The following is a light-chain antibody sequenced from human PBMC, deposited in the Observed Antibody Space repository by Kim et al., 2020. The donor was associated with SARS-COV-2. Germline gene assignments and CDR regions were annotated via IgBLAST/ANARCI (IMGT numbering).Light chain of an antibody. CDR3: LQHNTYPIS. CDR2: GAS. CDR1: QDIRND. V-gene: IGKV1-17*01. J-gene: IGKJ5*01. Sequence: SCVGVRVTITCRTSQDIRNDLGWYQQNPGRAAKRLFYGASSLQSGVPSRFSGSGAGTEYALTISSLQPEDFTTYFCLQHNTYPISFGQGTRLEIK.